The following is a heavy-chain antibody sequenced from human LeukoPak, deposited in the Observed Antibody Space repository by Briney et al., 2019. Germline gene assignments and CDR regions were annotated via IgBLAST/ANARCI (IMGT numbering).Heavy chain of an antibody. CDR1: GYTFTSYD. D-gene: IGHD3-22*01. V-gene: IGHV1-8*01. CDR2: MNPNSGNT. CDR3: ARGTEYYYDSSGYYYAY. Sequence: SVKVSCKASGYTFTSYDINWVRQATGQGLEWIGWMNPNSGNTGYAQKFQGRVTMTRNTSISTAYMELSSLRSEDTAVYYCARGTEYYYDSSGYYYAYWGQGTLVTVSS. J-gene: IGHJ4*02.